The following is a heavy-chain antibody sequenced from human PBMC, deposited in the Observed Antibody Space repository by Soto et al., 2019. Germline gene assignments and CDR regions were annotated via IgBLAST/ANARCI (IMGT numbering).Heavy chain of an antibody. J-gene: IGHJ6*02. CDR1: GFTFSSYG. CDR3: ARLQLLVGGYYYGLDV. Sequence: QVQLVESGGGVVQPGRSLRLSCAASGFTFSSYGMHWVRQAPGKGLEWVAVIWYGGSNKYYADSVKGRFTISRDNSKNTLYLQLTTLRAEHTAVYYCARLQLLVGGYYYGLDVWGPGTTVTVSS. D-gene: IGHD6-19*01. V-gene: IGHV3-33*01. CDR2: IWYGGSNK.